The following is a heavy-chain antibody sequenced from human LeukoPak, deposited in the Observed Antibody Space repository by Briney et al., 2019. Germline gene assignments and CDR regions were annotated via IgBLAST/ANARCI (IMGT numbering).Heavy chain of an antibody. D-gene: IGHD3-22*01. Sequence: SETLSLTCTVSGGFISSSSYYWGWIRQPPGKGLEWIGDIYYSGRTYYNPSLMSRVSISLDTSMTHFSLTLSSVTAADTAVYYCARRRYYDSTGYFDWGRGSLVIVSS. CDR3: ARRRYYDSTGYFD. CDR2: IYYSGRT. V-gene: IGHV4-39*02. J-gene: IGHJ1*01. CDR1: GGFISSSSYY.